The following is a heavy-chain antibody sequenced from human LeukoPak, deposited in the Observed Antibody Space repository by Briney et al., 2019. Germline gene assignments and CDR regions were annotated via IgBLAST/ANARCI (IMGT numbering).Heavy chain of an antibody. CDR1: GFTFSSYW. V-gene: IGHV3-74*01. Sequence: GGSLRLSCAASGFTFSSYWMHWVRQAPGKGLVWVSRINSDGSSTSYADSVKGRFTISRDNSRNTLYLQMNSLRDEDTAVYYCATRDSGDYPYFDYWGQGTLVTVSS. CDR3: ATRDSGDYPYFDY. J-gene: IGHJ4*02. CDR2: INSDGSST. D-gene: IGHD4-17*01.